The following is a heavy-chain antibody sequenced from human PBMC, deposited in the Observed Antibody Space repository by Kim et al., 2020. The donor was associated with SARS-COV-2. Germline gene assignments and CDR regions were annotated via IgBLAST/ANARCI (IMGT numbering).Heavy chain of an antibody. CDR1: GFTFSNYA. Sequence: GGSLRLSCAASGFTFSNYAIHWVRQAPGKGLEWVAHISYNGSNKYYADSLKGRFTISSDNSKNTLYLQMNSLGAEDTAVYYCARAHSGSYRDAFDIWGQETMVTVSS. D-gene: IGHD1-26*01. CDR3: ARAHSGSYRDAFDI. CDR2: ISYNGSNK. V-gene: IGHV3-30-3*01. J-gene: IGHJ3*02.